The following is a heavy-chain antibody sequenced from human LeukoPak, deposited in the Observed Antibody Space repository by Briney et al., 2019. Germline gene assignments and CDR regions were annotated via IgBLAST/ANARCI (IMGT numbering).Heavy chain of an antibody. J-gene: IGHJ4*02. CDR3: ARGYYDFWSGYYGDY. D-gene: IGHD3-3*01. V-gene: IGHV3-23*01. CDR2: ISGSAYSA. Sequence: GGSLRLSCATSGFKFSSNAMSWVRQAPGKGLAWVSTISGSAYSAYYADSVKGRFTISRDNSKNTLYLQVNSLRAEDTAVYYCARGYYDFWSGYYGDYWGQGTLVTVSS. CDR1: GFKFSSNA.